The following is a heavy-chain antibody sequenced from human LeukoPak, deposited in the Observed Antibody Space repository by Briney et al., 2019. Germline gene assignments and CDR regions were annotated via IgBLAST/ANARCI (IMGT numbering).Heavy chain of an antibody. J-gene: IGHJ4*02. CDR3: ARVGRSSGSYEG. D-gene: IGHD1-26*01. Sequence: GRSLRLSCAASGFTFSSYGMHWVRQAPGKGLEWVAVIWYDGSNKYYADSVKGRFTISRDNSKNTLYLQMNSLRAEDTAVYYCARVGRSSGSYEGWGQGTLVTVSS. CDR1: GFTFSSYG. V-gene: IGHV3-33*01. CDR2: IWYDGSNK.